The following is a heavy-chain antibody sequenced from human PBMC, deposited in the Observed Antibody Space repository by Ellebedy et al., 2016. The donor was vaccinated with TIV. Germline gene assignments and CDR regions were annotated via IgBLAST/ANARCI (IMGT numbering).Heavy chain of an antibody. Sequence: GESLKISXAASAFPFSSYAMSWVRQPPGKGLEWVSSISDSGGNTYYADSVRGRFTFSRDNSKNTLYLQMNSLRAEDTAVYYCAKGWLGAGAGTDFDYWGRGTLVTVSS. CDR1: AFPFSSYA. J-gene: IGHJ4*02. CDR3: AKGWLGAGAGTDFDY. CDR2: ISDSGGNT. D-gene: IGHD6-13*01. V-gene: IGHV3-23*01.